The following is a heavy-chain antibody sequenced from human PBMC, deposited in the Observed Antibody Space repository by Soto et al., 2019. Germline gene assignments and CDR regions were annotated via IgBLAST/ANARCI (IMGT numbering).Heavy chain of an antibody. CDR2: ISAHRGHT. CDR1: GHISGHYG. D-gene: IGHD1-26*01. J-gene: IGHJ5*02. CDR3: ARDGDQWDRRFCDP. Sequence: QVQLVQSAPELTKPGASVKVSCRVSGHISGHYGISWVRLRAGQGLEWMGWISAHRGHTNYAHKFRGRVTMTTDPSTATVSMELTNLLSDDTAVYFCARDGDQWDRRFCDPWGQGTLVTVSS. V-gene: IGHV1-18*01.